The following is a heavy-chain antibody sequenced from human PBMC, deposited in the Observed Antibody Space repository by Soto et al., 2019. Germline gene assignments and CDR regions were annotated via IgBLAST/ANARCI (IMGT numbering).Heavy chain of an antibody. CDR2: IYPSDSDV. CDR1: GYSFALYW. Sequence: GESLKISCKGSGYSFALYWIGWVRQMPGKDLEWMGIIYPSDSDVRYSPSFQGQVTMSADKSISTVYLQWNSLKASDTAMYYCARIIADWYFDLWGSGTLVTVSS. J-gene: IGHJ2*01. V-gene: IGHV5-51*01. D-gene: IGHD3-16*02. CDR3: ARIIADWYFDL.